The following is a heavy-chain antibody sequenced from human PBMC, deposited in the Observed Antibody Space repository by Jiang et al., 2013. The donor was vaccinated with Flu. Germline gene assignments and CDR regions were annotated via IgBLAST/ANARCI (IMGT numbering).Heavy chain of an antibody. V-gene: IGHV4-39*07. CDR3: ARRAGVAVAYRQGWFDP. CDR1: GGSISSSGYY. J-gene: IGHJ5*02. D-gene: IGHD2-15*01. Sequence: PGLLKPSETLSLTCTVSGGSISSSGYYWGWIRQPPGKGLEWIGGIYFTGNTFYNPSLKSRVTISVDTSKNQFSLKLSSVTAADTAVYYCARRAGVAVAYRQGWFDPWGQGTLVTVSS. CDR2: IYFTGNT.